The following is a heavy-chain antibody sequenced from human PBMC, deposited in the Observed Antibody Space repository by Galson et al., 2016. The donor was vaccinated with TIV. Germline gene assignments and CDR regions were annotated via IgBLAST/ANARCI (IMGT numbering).Heavy chain of an antibody. CDR2: IIPHVGIA. CDR1: GGTFSSNI. Sequence: SVKVSFKASGGTFSSNIINWIRQAPGQGLEWMGGIIPHVGIANYAQRLKGRVTITADKSTNTAYMELSSLRSEDTAMYYCATFAACGGDCYYFDYWGQGTLVTVSS. V-gene: IGHV1-69*10. D-gene: IGHD2-21*02. J-gene: IGHJ4*02. CDR3: ATFAACGGDCYYFDY.